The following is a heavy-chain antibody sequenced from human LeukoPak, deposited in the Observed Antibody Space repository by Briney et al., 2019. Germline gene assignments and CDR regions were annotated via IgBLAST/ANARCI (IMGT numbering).Heavy chain of an antibody. CDR1: GFTFSTYT. CDR3: ARDGRYCGGGSCHADY. J-gene: IGHJ4*02. D-gene: IGHD2-15*01. Sequence: GGSLRLSCTASGFTFSTYTMNWVRQAPGKGLEWVSSISSSSYYIYYADSVKGRFTISRDNAKNSLFLQMNSLRAEDTAVYYCARDGRYCGGGSCHADYWGQGTLVTVSS. CDR2: ISSSSYYI. V-gene: IGHV3-21*01.